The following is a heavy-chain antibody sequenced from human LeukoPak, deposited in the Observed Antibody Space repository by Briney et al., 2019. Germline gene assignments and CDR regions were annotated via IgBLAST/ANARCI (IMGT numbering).Heavy chain of an antibody. J-gene: IGHJ4*02. CDR1: GFTFSSYW. CDR3: ARAGPSSSWHQFDY. V-gene: IGHV3-74*01. CDR2: INSDGSST. D-gene: IGHD6-13*01. Sequence: SGGSLRLSCAASGFTFSSYWMHWVRHAPGKGLVWVSRINSDGSSTSYADSVKGRFTISRDNAKNTLYLQMNSLRAEDTAVYYCARAGPSSSWHQFDYWGQGTLVTVSS.